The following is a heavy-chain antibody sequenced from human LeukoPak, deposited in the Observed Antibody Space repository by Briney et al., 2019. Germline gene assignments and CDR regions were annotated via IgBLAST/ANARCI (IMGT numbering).Heavy chain of an antibody. V-gene: IGHV3-9*01. CDR1: GFTFDDYA. J-gene: IGHJ4*02. D-gene: IGHD1-1*01. CDR2: ISWNSGSI. CDR3: AKVGDNWDFDY. Sequence: GRSLRLSCAASGFTFDDYAMHWVRQAPGKGLEWVSGISWNSGSIGYADSVKGRFTISRDNSKNTLYLQMNGLRGEDTAMYYCAKVGDNWDFDYWGQGTLVTVSS.